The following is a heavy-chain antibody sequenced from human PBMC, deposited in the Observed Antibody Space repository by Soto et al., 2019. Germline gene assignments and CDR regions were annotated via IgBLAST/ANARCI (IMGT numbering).Heavy chain of an antibody. V-gene: IGHV4-59*01. D-gene: IGHD5-12*01. CDR3: AREGNLGRWLQPLDF. Sequence: QVQLQVSAPGLVKPSETLSLTCTVSGDSISAYSWSWRRQPPGKGLEWIGNIHYNGNTKYNPSLKSRVTMSVDTSKNQFSLKLISVTAADTAKYFCAREGNLGRWLQPLDFWGQGTLVTVSS. CDR2: IHYNGNT. CDR1: GDSISAYS. J-gene: IGHJ4*02.